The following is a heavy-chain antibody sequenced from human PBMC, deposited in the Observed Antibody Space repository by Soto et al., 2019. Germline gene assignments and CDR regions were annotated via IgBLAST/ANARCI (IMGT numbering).Heavy chain of an antibody. J-gene: IGHJ6*02. V-gene: IGHV4-61*01. Sequence: SETRCLTCAVSGGSISRSNWWGWIRQPPGKGLEWIGHIYYSGSTNYNPSLKSRVTISVDTSKNQFSLKLSSVTAADTAVYYCARESTVATTTPRYDDYYYGMDVWGQGTTVTVSS. CDR1: GGSISRSNW. D-gene: IGHD5-12*01. CDR3: ARESTVATTTPRYDDYYYGMDV. CDR2: IYYSGST.